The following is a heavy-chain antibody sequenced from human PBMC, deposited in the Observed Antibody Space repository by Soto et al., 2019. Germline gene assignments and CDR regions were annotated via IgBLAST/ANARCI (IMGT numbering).Heavy chain of an antibody. CDR3: ARHGIAAAGPHFDY. J-gene: IGHJ4*02. CDR1: GGSISSSSYY. CDR2: IYYSGST. V-gene: IGHV4-39*01. D-gene: IGHD6-13*01. Sequence: SETLSLTCTVSGGSISSSSYYWGWIRQPPGKGLEWIGSIYYSGSTYYNPSLKSRVTISVDTSKNQFSLKLSSVTAADTAVYYCARHGIAAAGPHFDYWGQGTLVTVSS.